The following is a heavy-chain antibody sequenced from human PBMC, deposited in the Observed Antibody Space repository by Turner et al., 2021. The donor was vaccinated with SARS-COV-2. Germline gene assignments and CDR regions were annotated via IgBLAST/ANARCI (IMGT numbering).Heavy chain of an antibody. J-gene: IGHJ4*02. D-gene: IGHD5-12*01. Sequence: QVQLLESGPGLVTPSETLSLTCTVSGCSISSYYWSWIRQPPGKGLEWIGYIYYSGSTNYNPSLKSRVTISIDTSKNQVSLKLSSVTAADTAVYYWARTDGYNYDYWGQGTLVTVSS. CDR3: ARTDGYNYDY. CDR1: GCSISSYY. CDR2: IYYSGST. V-gene: IGHV4-59*01.